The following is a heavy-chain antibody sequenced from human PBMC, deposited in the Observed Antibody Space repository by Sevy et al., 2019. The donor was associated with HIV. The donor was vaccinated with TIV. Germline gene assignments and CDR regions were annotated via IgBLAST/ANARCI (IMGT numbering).Heavy chain of an antibody. D-gene: IGHD3-3*01. V-gene: IGHV3-53*01. Sequence: GGSLRLSCAASGFTVSSNYMSWVRQAPGKGLEWVSVIYSGGTTYYEDSVKGRFTISRENSKNKLYLQMNNLRAEDTAVYYCAREREFTIFGVLIEYGMDVWGQGTTVTVSS. J-gene: IGHJ6*02. CDR3: AREREFTIFGVLIEYGMDV. CDR2: IYSGGTT. CDR1: GFTVSSNY.